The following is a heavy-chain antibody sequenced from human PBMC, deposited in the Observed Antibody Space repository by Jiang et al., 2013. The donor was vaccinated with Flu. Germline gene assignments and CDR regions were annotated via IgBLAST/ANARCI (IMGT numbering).Heavy chain of an antibody. J-gene: IGHJ3*02. Sequence: RSLRLSCAASGFTFSSYGMHWVRQAPGKGLEWVAVIWYDGSNKYYADSVKGRFTISRDNSKNTLYLQMNSLRAEDTAVYYCARDRLLRGDAFDIWGQGTMVTVSS. CDR1: GFTFSSYG. CDR2: IWYDGSNK. V-gene: IGHV3-33*01. CDR3: ARDRLLRGDAFDI. D-gene: IGHD2-15*01.